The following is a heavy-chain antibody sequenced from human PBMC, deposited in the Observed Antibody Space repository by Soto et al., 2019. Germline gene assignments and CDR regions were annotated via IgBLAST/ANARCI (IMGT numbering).Heavy chain of an antibody. J-gene: IGHJ4*02. CDR3: TRGPRATSAGTSAH. D-gene: IGHD6-13*01. V-gene: IGHV3-48*03. CDR2: ISSSGTYA. CDR1: GFTFSLFE. Sequence: GGSLRLSCAASGFTFSLFELHWVRHAPGKGLEWISYISSSGTYADYADSVKGRFTISRDNAKDTLYLQMNDLRAEDSALYHCTRGPRATSAGTSAHWGQGTLVTVSS.